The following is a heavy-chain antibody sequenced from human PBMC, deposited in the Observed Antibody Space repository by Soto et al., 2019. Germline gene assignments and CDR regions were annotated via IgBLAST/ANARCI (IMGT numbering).Heavy chain of an antibody. CDR3: ARDRAALEGYYYGMDV. CDR2: INPNSGGT. D-gene: IGHD1-1*01. J-gene: IGHJ6*02. Sequence: ASVKVSCKASGYTFTGYYMHWVRQAPGQGLEWMGWINPNSGGTNYAQKFQGRVTMTRDTSISTAYMELSRLRSDDTAVYYCARDRAALEGYYYGMDVWGQGTTVTGLL. V-gene: IGHV1-2*02. CDR1: GYTFTGYY.